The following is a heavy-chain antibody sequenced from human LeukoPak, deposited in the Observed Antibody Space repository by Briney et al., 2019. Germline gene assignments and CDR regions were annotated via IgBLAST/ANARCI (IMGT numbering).Heavy chain of an antibody. Sequence: SQTLSLTCAISGDSVSSNSVAWNWIRQSPSRGLEWLGRTYYRSNDYAVSVKSRITVNPDTSKNQFSLQLNSVTPEDTAVYYCARGRHSAFDIWGQGIMVTVSS. CDR1: GDSVSSNSVA. CDR2: TYYRSN. J-gene: IGHJ3*02. V-gene: IGHV6-1*01. CDR3: ARGRHSAFDI. D-gene: IGHD1-1*01.